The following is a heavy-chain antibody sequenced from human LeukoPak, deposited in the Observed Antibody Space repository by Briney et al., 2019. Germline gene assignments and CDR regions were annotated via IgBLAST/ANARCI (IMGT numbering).Heavy chain of an antibody. CDR1: GGSISSNTYY. V-gene: IGHV4-39*07. J-gene: IGHJ4*02. Sequence: PSETLSLTCTVSGGSISSNTYYWSWIRQPPGKGLEWIGEINHSGSTNYNPSLKSRVTISVDTSKNQFSLKLSSVTAADTAVYYCARRAIMVYYYDSSGYFYFDYWGQGTLVTVSS. CDR2: INHSGST. CDR3: ARRAIMVYYYDSSGYFYFDY. D-gene: IGHD3-22*01.